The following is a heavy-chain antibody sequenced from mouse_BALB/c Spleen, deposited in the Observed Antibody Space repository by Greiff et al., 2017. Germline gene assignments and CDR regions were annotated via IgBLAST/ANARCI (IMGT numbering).Heavy chain of an antibody. V-gene: IGHV5-6-4*01. CDR1: GFTFSSYT. J-gene: IGHJ4*01. CDR2: ISSGGSYT. Sequence: DVMLVESGGGLVKPGGSLKLSCAASGFTFSSYTMSWVRQTPEKRLEWVATISSGGSYTYYPDSVKGRFTISRDNAKNTLYLQMSSLKSEDTAMYYCTRDGGYRYYYAMDYWGQGTSVTVSS. CDR3: TRDGGYRYYYAMDY. D-gene: IGHD2-14*01.